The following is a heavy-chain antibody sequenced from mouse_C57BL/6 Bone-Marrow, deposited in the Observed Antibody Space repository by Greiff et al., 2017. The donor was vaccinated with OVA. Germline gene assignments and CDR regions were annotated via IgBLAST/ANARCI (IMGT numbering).Heavy chain of an antibody. CDR1: GYTFTSYW. Sequence: VQLQQPGAELVKPGASVKLSCKASGYTFTSYWMHWVKQRPGQGLEWIGMIHPNSGSTNYNEKFKSKATLTVDKSSSTAYMQLSSLTSEDSAVYYCARWGYGEGYAMDYWGQGTSVTVSS. CDR3: ARWGYGEGYAMDY. J-gene: IGHJ4*01. D-gene: IGHD1-2*01. V-gene: IGHV1-64*01. CDR2: IHPNSGST.